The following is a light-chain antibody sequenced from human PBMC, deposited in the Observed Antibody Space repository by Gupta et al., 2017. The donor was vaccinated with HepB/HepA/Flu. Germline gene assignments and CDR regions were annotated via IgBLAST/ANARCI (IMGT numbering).Light chain of an antibody. CDR2: GAS. CDR1: HSVISTY. V-gene: IGKV3-20*01. J-gene: IGKJ4*01. CDR3: QHYGSSVT. Sequence: IVLPKTPGTLPLSPGECTTLSCRASHSVISTYLAWYQQKPGQAPWLLIYGASSRATGIPDRFSGSGSGTDFTLTISILEAEDFAVYCCQHYGSSVTFGGGTKVEIK.